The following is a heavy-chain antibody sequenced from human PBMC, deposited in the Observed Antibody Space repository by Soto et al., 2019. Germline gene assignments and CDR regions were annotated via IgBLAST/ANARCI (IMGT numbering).Heavy chain of an antibody. CDR3: ARDWARWVVRGVKRSGYYGMDV. J-gene: IGHJ6*02. V-gene: IGHV3-15*07. Sequence: PGGSLRLSCAASGFTFSNAWINWVRQAPGKGLEWVGRIKSKTNGGTTDYAAPVKGRFAISRDDSNNMVYLQMNSLKIEDTAVYYCARDWARWVVRGVKRSGYYGMDVWGQGTTVTVSS. CDR1: GFTFSNAW. D-gene: IGHD3-10*01. CDR2: IKSKTNGGTT.